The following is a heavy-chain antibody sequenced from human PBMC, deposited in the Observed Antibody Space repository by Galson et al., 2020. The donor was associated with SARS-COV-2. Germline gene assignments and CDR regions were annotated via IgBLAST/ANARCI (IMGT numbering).Heavy chain of an antibody. CDR2: IYPGDSDT. CDR3: ARRLAAAGTFDY. Sequence: KIGESLKLSCKGSGYSFTSYWIGCVRQMPAKGLDWMGLIYPGDSDTRYSPSFQGQVTISADKSISTAYLQWSSLKASDTAMYYCARRLAAAGTFDYWGQGTLVTVSS. V-gene: IGHV5-51*01. J-gene: IGHJ4*02. D-gene: IGHD6-13*01. CDR1: GYSFTSYW.